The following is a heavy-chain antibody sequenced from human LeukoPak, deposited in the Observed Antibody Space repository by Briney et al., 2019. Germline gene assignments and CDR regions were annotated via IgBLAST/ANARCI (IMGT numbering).Heavy chain of an antibody. Sequence: SETLSLTCTVSGGSISSYYWSWIRQPPGKGLEWIGEINHSGSTNYNPSLKSRVTISVDTSKNQFSLKLSSVTAADTAVYYCARRHIVVVTAIQGFDYWGQGTLVTVSS. CDR2: INHSGST. CDR1: GGSISSYY. J-gene: IGHJ4*02. D-gene: IGHD2-21*02. CDR3: ARRHIVVVTAIQGFDY. V-gene: IGHV4-34*01.